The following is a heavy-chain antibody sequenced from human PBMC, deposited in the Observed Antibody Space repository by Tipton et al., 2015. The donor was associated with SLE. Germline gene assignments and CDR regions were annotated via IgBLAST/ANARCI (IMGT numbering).Heavy chain of an antibody. J-gene: IGHJ5*02. CDR1: GGTFSGNY. Sequence: TLSLTCAVSGGTFSGNYWTWIRQPPGKGLDWIGEINHSGDTNYSPSLESRVSMSVDTSKNQFSLKLTSVTAADTAVYYCARLEDPFGIFGVPKGWFDPWGQGTLVTVSS. CDR2: INHSGDT. D-gene: IGHD3-3*02. V-gene: IGHV4-34*01. CDR3: ARLEDPFGIFGVPKGWFDP.